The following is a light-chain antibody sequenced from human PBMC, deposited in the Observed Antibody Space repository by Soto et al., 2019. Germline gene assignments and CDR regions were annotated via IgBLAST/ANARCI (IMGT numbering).Light chain of an antibody. CDR1: SSDVGGYNY. J-gene: IGLJ2*01. CDR3: SSYGGGNNYVL. CDR2: EVS. Sequence: QSALTQPPSASGSPGQSVTISCTGTSSDVGGYNYVSWYQQHPGKAPKLIISEVSQRPSGVPDRFSGSKSGNTASLTVSGLQAEDEADYYCSSYGGGNNYVLFGGGTKLTVL. V-gene: IGLV2-8*01.